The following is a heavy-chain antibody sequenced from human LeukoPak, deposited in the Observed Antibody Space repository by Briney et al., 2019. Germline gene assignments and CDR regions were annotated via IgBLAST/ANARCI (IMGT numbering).Heavy chain of an antibody. CDR2: IYHSGST. CDR3: ATPHGYSYGLDY. V-gene: IGHV4-38-2*01. J-gene: IGHJ4*02. D-gene: IGHD5-18*01. Sequence: PSETLSLTCAVSGYSISSGYYWGWIRQPPGKGLEWIGSIYHSGSTYYNPSLKSRVTISVDTSKNQISLKLSSVTAADTAVYYCATPHGYSYGLDYWGQGTLVTVSS. CDR1: GYSISSGYY.